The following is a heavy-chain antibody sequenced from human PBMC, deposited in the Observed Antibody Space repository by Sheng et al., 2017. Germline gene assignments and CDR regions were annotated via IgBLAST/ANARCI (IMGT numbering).Heavy chain of an antibody. D-gene: IGHD3-10*01. CDR2: IIPILGIA. Sequence: QVQLVQSGAEVKKPGSSVKVSCKASGGTFSSYAISWVRQAPGQGLEWMGGIIPILGIANYAQKFQGRVTITADKSTSTAYMELSSLRSEDTAVYYCARGKGPLWFGTPADYYYYYYMDVWGKGTTVTVSS. CDR3: ARGKGPLWFGTPADYYYYYYMDV. V-gene: IGHV1-69*04. CDR1: GGTFSSYA. J-gene: IGHJ6*03.